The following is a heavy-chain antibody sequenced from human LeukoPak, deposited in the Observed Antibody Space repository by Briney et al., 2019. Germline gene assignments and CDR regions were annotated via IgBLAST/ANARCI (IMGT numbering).Heavy chain of an antibody. V-gene: IGHV4-34*01. J-gene: IGHJ5*02. CDR1: GGSFSGYY. CDR3: ARVGWGDAAAHPNWLDP. D-gene: IGHD6-6*01. CDR2: INHSGST. Sequence: PSETLSLTCAVYGGSFSGYYWSWIRQPPGKGLEWIGEINHSGSTNYNPSLKSRVTISVDTSKNQFSLKLSSVTAADTAVYYCARVGWGDAAAHPNWLDPWGQGTLVTVSS.